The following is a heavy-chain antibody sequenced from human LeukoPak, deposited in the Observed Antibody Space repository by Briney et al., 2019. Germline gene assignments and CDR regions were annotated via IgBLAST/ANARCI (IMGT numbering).Heavy chain of an antibody. D-gene: IGHD6-19*01. V-gene: IGHV3-7*01. J-gene: IGHJ6*03. CDR2: IKQDGSEK. CDR3: AREGSAGSGSMDV. CDR1: GFTFSTYW. Sequence: PGGSLRLSCAASGFTFSTYWMSWVRQAPGKGLEWVANIKQDGSEKYYVDSVKGRFTISRDNAKNSLYLQLNSLRAEDTAVYYCAREGSAGSGSMDVWGKGTTVTVSS.